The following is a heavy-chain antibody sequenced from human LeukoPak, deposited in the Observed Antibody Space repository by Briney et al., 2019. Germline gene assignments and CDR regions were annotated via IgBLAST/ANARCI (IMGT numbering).Heavy chain of an antibody. CDR3: AIGDVGLLWFGEPKPFDY. V-gene: IGHV4-34*01. CDR2: INHSGST. D-gene: IGHD3-10*01. Sequence: SETLSLTCAVYGGSFSGYYWSWIRQPPGKGLEWIGEINHSGSTNYNPSLKSRVTISVDMSKNQFSLKLSSVTAADTAVYYCAIGDVGLLWFGEPKPFDYWGQGTLVTVSS. J-gene: IGHJ4*02. CDR1: GGSFSGYY.